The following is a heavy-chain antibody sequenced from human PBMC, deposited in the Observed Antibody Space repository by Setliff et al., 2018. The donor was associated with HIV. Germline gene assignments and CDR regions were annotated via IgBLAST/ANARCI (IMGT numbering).Heavy chain of an antibody. J-gene: IGHJ4*02. V-gene: IGHV1-46*01. D-gene: IGHD3-22*01. CDR2: MNPSGGST. CDR1: GYTFTNYY. Sequence: GASVKVSCKASGYTFTNYYIHWVRQGPGQGLEWVGIMNPSGGSTTYAQKFQDRVTMTRDTSTSTGYMELRSLRSEDTAVYYCARWRKDRRDFDYWGQGTLVTVSS. CDR3: ARWRKDRRDFDY.